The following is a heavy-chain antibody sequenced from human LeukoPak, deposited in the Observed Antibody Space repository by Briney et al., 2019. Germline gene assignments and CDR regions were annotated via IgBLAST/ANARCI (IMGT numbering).Heavy chain of an antibody. J-gene: IGHJ4*02. CDR1: GYTLTELS. Sequence: ASVKVSCKVSGYTLTELSMHWVRQAPGKGLEWMGGFDPEDGETIYAQKFQGRVTMTEDTSTDTAYMELSSLRSEDTAVYYCAVFRWFGEILYYFDYWAQGTLVPVSS. CDR3: AVFRWFGEILYYFDY. D-gene: IGHD3-10*01. V-gene: IGHV1-24*01. CDR2: FDPEDGET.